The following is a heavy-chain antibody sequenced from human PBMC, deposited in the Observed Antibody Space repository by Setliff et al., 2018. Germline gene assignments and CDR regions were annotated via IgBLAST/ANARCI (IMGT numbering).Heavy chain of an antibody. V-gene: IGHV4-38-2*02. CDR3: ARDLGHGGDSDY. CDR2: IGHTGSI. J-gene: IGHJ4*02. CDR1: GYSISSGYI. Sequence: SETLSLTCTVSGYSISSGYIWGWIRQPPGKGLEWVGNIGHTGSINYNPSLKSRLTISRDTSKNQVSLKLHSVTATDTAVYYCARDLGHGGDSDYWGQGILVTVSS. D-gene: IGHD2-21*02.